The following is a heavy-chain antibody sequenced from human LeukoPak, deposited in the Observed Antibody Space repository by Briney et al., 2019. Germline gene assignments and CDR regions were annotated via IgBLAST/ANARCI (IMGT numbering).Heavy chain of an antibody. J-gene: IGHJ4*02. V-gene: IGHV5-51*01. D-gene: IGHD5-18*01. CDR2: IYPGGSNT. CDR1: GYSFTSYW. CDR3: ARSSPDYSYGFVYDY. Sequence: GESLMISCKCSGYSFTSYWIGWVRQMPGERLEWMGIIYPGGSNTRYSPSFQGQVTIYADKSISTAYLQWSSLKASDTAMYYCARSSPDYSYGFVYDYWGQGTLVTVSS.